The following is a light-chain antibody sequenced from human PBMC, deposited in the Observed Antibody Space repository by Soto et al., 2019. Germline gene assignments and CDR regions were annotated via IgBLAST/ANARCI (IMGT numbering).Light chain of an antibody. J-gene: IGKJ2*01. CDR1: QSISSW. CDR2: DAS. CDR3: QQYNSYSMYT. Sequence: DIQMTQSPSTLSASVGDRVTITCRASQSISSWLAWYQKKPGKAPKLLIYDASSLESGVPSRFSGSGSGTEFTLTISCLQPDDFATYYCQQYNSYSMYTFGQGTKLEIK. V-gene: IGKV1-5*01.